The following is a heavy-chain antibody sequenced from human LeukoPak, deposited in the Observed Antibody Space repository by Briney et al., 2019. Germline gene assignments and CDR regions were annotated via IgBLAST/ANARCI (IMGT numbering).Heavy chain of an antibody. V-gene: IGHV1-18*01. Sequence: GASVKVSCKASGGTFSSYAISWVRQAPGQGLEWMGWISAYSGNTSYAQRFQGGVTMSTEASTNTAYMELTSLRSDDTAIYFCARGSSSQYFRFWGQGTLVTVSS. CDR1: GGTFSSYA. D-gene: IGHD3-10*01. J-gene: IGHJ1*01. CDR2: ISAYSGNT. CDR3: ARGSSSQYFRF.